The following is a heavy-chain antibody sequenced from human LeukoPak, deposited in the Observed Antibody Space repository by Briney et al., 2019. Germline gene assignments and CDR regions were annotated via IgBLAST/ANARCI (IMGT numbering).Heavy chain of an antibody. CDR2: ISSSSGNI. CDR3: ARDRGGIGYYMDV. J-gene: IGHJ6*03. CDR1: GFIFSRYS. D-gene: IGHD3-16*02. V-gene: IGHV3-48*01. Sequence: GGSLRLSCAASGFIFSRYSMNWVRQAPGKGLEWVSYISSSSGNIYYADSVKGRFTISRDNAKTSLYLQMNSLRAEDTALYYCARDRGGIGYYMDVWGKGTTVTVSS.